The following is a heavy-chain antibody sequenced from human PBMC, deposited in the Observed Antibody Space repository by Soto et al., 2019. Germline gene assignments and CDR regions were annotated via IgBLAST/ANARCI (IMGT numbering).Heavy chain of an antibody. Sequence: SETLSLTCGVSGDSISSVNWWTWVRQSPGKGLEWIGEIYHSGSTNYNPSLKSRVTMSVDKSKNQFSLHLTSMTAADTAIYYCATFSGFFTISPFDAWGQGILVTVSS. V-gene: IGHV4-4*02. CDR3: ATFSGFFTISPFDA. CDR1: GDSISSVNW. CDR2: IYHSGST. J-gene: IGHJ5*02. D-gene: IGHD2-8*01.